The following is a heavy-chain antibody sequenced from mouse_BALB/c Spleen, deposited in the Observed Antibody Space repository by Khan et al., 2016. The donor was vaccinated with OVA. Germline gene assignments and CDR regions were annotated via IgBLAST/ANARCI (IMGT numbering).Heavy chain of an antibody. D-gene: IGHD2-12*01. J-gene: IGHJ4*01. CDR3: ARKVTTDYYAMDY. Sequence: QVTLKESGPEILQPSQTLSLTCSFSGLSLSTSGMGVSWIRQPSGKGLEWLAHIYWDDDKRYNPSLKSRLTISKDTSSTQVFLKITSVDTADTATDYCARKVTTDYYAMDYWGQGTSVTVSS. V-gene: IGHV8-12*01. CDR1: GLSLSTSGMG. CDR2: IYWDDDK.